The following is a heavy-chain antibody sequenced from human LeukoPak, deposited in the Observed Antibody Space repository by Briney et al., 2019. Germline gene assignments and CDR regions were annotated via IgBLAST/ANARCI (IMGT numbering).Heavy chain of an antibody. CDR3: ARGPYSYDSSGAFDI. V-gene: IGHV4-59*08. Sequence: SETLSLTCTVSGGSISNYYWSWIRQPPGKGLEWIGFIYYSGSTNYNPSLKSRVTISVDTSKNQFSLKLSSVTAADTAVYFCARGPYSYDSSGAFDIWGQGTMVTVSS. D-gene: IGHD3-22*01. J-gene: IGHJ3*02. CDR2: IYYSGST. CDR1: GGSISNYY.